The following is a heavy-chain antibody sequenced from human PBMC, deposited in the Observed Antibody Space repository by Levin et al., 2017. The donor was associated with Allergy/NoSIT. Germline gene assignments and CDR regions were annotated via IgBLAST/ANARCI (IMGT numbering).Heavy chain of an antibody. D-gene: IGHD1-26*01. CDR1: GFTFSSYG. CDR2: ISYDGSNK. V-gene: IGHV3-30*18. J-gene: IGHJ4*02. CDR3: AKDESRRFKWELLSLYFFDY. Sequence: LSLPCAASGFTFSSYGMHWVRQAPGKGLEWVAVISYDGSNKYYADSVKGRFTISRDNSKNTLYLQMNSLRAEDTAVYYCAKDESRRFKWELLSLYFFDYWGQGTLVTVSS.